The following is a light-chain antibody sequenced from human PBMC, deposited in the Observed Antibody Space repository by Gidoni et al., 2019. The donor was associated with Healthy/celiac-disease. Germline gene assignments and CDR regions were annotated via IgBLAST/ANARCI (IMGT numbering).Light chain of an antibody. CDR2: GAS. Sequence: ELVLTQSPGTLSLPPGERATHTCRASQSVSSSYLAGYQQKPGHAPRLLIFGASSRATGIPDRFSGSGSGTDFTLTIIRLEPEEFSVYYCQQYGSSFGTFXPXTKVDIK. CDR1: QSVSSSY. V-gene: IGKV3-20*01. J-gene: IGKJ3*01. CDR3: QQYGSSFGT.